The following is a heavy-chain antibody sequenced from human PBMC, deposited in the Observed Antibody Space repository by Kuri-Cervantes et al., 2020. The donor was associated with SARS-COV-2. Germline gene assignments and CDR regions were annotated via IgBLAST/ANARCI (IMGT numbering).Heavy chain of an antibody. CDR2: IRYDGGNK. V-gene: IGHV3-30*02. CDR1: GFTFSSYG. D-gene: IGHD6-6*01. J-gene: IGHJ4*02. Sequence: LSLTCAASGFTFSSYGMHWVRQAPGKGLEWVAFIRYDGGNKYYADSVKGRFTISRDNSKNTLYLQTNSLRAEDTAVYYCANLPASSTIIDYWGQGTLVTVSS. CDR3: ANLPASSTIIDY.